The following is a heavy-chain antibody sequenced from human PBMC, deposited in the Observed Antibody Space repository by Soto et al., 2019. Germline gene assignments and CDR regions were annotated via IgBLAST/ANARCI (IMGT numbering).Heavy chain of an antibody. CDR1: GGSVSSVSYY. V-gene: IGHV4-61*01. J-gene: IGHJ4*02. D-gene: IGHD3-22*01. CDR3: ARASAEIVVVIDY. Sequence: PSETLSLTCTVSGGSVSSVSYYWRWIRQPPGKGLEWIGYIYYSGSTNYNPSLKSRVTISVDTSKNQFSLKLSSVTAADTAVYYCARASAEIVVVIDYWGQGTLVTVSS. CDR2: IYYSGST.